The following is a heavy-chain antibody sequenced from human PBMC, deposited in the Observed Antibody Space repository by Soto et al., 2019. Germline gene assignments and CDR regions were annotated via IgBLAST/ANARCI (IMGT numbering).Heavy chain of an antibody. CDR3: AIRNKMGLFDY. CDR2: IYYSGST. J-gene: IGHJ4*02. V-gene: IGHV4-59*08. CDR1: GDSISRYY. D-gene: IGHD2-8*01. Sequence: LETLSLTCPVSGDSISRYYWSWIRQPPGKGLEWIGYIYYSGSTNYNPSLKSRVTISVDTSKNQFSLKLSSVTAADTAVYYCAIRNKMGLFDYWGQGTLVTVSS.